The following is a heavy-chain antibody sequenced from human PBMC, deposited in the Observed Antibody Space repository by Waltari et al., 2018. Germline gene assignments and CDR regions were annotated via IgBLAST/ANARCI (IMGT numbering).Heavy chain of an antibody. J-gene: IGHJ3*02. D-gene: IGHD4-17*01. CDR3: ARGPEATVTRWPFDI. CDR2: INHSGST. CDR1: GGSFSDYY. V-gene: IGHV4-34*02. Sequence: QVQLQQWGAGLLKPSETLSLTCAVYGGSFSDYYWNWIRHPPGKGLEWIGEINHSGSTNYNPSLKSRVTISVDTSKNQFSLKLSSVTAADTAVYYCARGPEATVTRWPFDIWGQGTMVTVSS.